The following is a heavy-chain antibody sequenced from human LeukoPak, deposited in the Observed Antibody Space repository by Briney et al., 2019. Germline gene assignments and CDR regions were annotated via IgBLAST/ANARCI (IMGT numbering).Heavy chain of an antibody. D-gene: IGHD5-18*01. CDR1: GYTFTGYY. J-gene: IGHJ4*02. Sequence: GASVKVSCKASGYTFTGYYMHWVRQAPGQGLEWMGWINPNSGGTNYAQKFQGRVTMTRDTSISTAYMELSRLRSDDTAVYYCARDLNTAMSNFDYWGQGTLVTVSS. V-gene: IGHV1-2*02. CDR3: ARDLNTAMSNFDY. CDR2: INPNSGGT.